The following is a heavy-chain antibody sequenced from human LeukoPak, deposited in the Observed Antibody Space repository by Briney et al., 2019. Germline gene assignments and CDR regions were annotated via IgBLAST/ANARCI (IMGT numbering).Heavy chain of an antibody. CDR1: GFTFSSYS. CDR2: ISGSGGST. J-gene: IGHJ4*02. Sequence: PGGSLRLSCAASGFTFSSYSMNWVRQAPGKGLEWVSAISGSGGSTYYADSVKGRFTISRDNSKNTLYLQMNSLRAEDTAVYYCAMFFTYYYDSSGYPLDYWGQGTLVTVSS. CDR3: AMFFTYYYDSSGYPLDY. V-gene: IGHV3-23*01. D-gene: IGHD3-22*01.